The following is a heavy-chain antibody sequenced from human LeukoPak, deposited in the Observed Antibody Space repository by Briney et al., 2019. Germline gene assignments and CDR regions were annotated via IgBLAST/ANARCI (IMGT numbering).Heavy chain of an antibody. J-gene: IGHJ6*04. V-gene: IGHV3-30*04. Sequence: GRSLRLSCAASGFTFSSYAMHWVRQAPGKGLEWVAVISYDGGNKYYADSVKGRFTISRDNSKNTLYLQMNSLRAEDTAVYYCARSYYDILTGFVDVWGKGTTVTVSS. CDR2: ISYDGGNK. CDR1: GFTFSSYA. CDR3: ARSYYDILTGFVDV. D-gene: IGHD3-9*01.